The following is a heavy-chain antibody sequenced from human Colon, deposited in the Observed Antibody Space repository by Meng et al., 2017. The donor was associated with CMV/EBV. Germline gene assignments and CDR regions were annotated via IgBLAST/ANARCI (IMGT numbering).Heavy chain of an antibody. D-gene: IGHD6-19*01. V-gene: IGHV3-23*01. CDR1: GLIFGNFA. CDR2: ISGSGTTA. Sequence: GESLKISCAASGLIFGNFAMSWVRQAPGKGLEWVSIISGSGTTAYYADSVKGRFSISRDNSKNMVHLQMNSLKAEDTAVYYCITAGTGSPLGSQWLVRYWGQGTLVTVSS. J-gene: IGHJ4*02. CDR3: ITAGTGSPLGSQWLVRY.